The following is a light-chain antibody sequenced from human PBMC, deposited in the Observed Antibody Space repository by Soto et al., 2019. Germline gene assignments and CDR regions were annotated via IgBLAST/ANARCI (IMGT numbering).Light chain of an antibody. CDR3: QQYDSSRT. Sequence: EIVLTQSPGTLSLSPGERVTLSCRASESVDSRFLAWYQQKPGQAPRLLVYGASIRATGIPDRFSGSGSGTDFTISIRRLETEDFAVYYCQQYDSSRTFGQGTKVEMK. CDR2: GAS. J-gene: IGKJ1*01. CDR1: ESVDSRF. V-gene: IGKV3-20*01.